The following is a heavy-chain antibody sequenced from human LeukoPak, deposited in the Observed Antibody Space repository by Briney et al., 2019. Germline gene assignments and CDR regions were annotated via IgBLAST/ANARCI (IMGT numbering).Heavy chain of an antibody. CDR3: ARAVGIVVVVVATLDY. J-gene: IGHJ4*02. V-gene: IGHV1-18*01. D-gene: IGHD2-15*01. CDR2: ISTYDGNT. Sequence: ASVKVSFKASGYTFNTYGISWVRQAPGQGLEWMGWISTYDGNTNYAQNLQGRVTMTTDTSTRTAYMELRSLRSGDTAVYYCARAVGIVVVVVATLDYWGQGTLVTVSS. CDR1: GYTFNTYG.